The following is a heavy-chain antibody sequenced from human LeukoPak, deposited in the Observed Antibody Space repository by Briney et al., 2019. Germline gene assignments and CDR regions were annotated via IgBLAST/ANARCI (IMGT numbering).Heavy chain of an antibody. CDR1: GFTFSSYA. V-gene: IGHV3-30*04. CDR2: ISYDGSNK. Sequence: GGSLRLSCAASGFTFSSYAMHWVRRAPGKGLEWVAVISYDGSNKYYADSVKGRFTISRDNSKNTLYLQMNSLRAEDTAVYYCARGAAAGGFVFPATDYWGQGTLVTVSS. CDR3: ARGAAAGGFVFPATDY. J-gene: IGHJ4*02. D-gene: IGHD6-13*01.